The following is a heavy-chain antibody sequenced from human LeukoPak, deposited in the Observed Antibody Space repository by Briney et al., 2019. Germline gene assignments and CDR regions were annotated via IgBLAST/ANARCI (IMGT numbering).Heavy chain of an antibody. D-gene: IGHD2-15*01. CDR2: ISGSSSYI. CDR3: ARDQGRYCSGGSCSPFDY. J-gene: IGHJ4*02. CDR1: GFTFSSYS. Sequence: PGGSLRLSCAASGFTFSSYSMNWVRQAPGKGLEWVSSISGSSSYIYYADSLKGRFTISRHNAKNSLYLQMNSLRAEDTAVYYCARDQGRYCSGGSCSPFDYWGQGTLVTVSS. V-gene: IGHV3-21*01.